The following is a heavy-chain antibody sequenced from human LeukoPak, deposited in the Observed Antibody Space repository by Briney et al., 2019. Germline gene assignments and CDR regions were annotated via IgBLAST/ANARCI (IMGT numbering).Heavy chain of an antibody. V-gene: IGHV1-46*01. CDR1: GYTFTSYY. Sequence: ASVKVSCKASGYTFTSYYMHWVRQAPGQGLEWMGIINPSGGSTSYAQKFQGRVTMTKDTSTSTVYMELSSLRSEDTAVYYCARGPSTHPIYYYYGMDVWGQGTTVTVSS. CDR2: INPSGGST. CDR3: ARGPSTHPIYYYYGMDV. J-gene: IGHJ6*02. D-gene: IGHD2-2*01.